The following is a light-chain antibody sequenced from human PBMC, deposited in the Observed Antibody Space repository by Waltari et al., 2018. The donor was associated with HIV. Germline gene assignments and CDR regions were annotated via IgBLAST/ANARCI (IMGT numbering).Light chain of an antibody. J-gene: IGKJ2*01. CDR2: AAS. CDR1: HSVSNN. V-gene: IGKV3-15*01. Sequence: EIVMTQSAATRSVSPGERATLSCRASHSVSNNLAWYQQKPGQAPRLLIYAASSRAPDIPARFSGSGSGTEFTLTISSLQSEDFAIYYCQQYSNWPPNTFGQGTKLEIK. CDR3: QQYSNWPPNT.